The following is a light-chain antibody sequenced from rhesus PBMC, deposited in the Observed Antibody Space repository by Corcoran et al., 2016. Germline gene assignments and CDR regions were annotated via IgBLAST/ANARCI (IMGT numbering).Light chain of an antibody. CDR1: QGIGSF. Sequence: DIQMTQSPSSLSASVGDRVTLTCRASQGIGSFLAWYPQKPGKAPKPLIYYASNLENGVPSRFSGSGSGTEFTLTISSLQPEDFATYFCQQYNSDPLTFGGGTKVEIK. CDR2: YAS. J-gene: IGKJ4*01. CDR3: QQYNSDPLT. V-gene: IGKV1-37*01.